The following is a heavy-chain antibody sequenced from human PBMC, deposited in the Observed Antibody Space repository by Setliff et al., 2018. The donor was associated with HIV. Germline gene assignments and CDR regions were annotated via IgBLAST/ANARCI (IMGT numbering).Heavy chain of an antibody. Sequence: PSETLSLTCAVYGESFSGFYWNWVRQPPGKGLEWIGEINPSGSTNYNPSLKSRVTISVDKAKNQFSLKLTSVTAADTAVYFCARRFGASYLFSGYMDVWGKGTTVTVSS. CDR3: ARRFGASYLFSGYMDV. CDR1: GESFSGFY. J-gene: IGHJ6*03. D-gene: IGHD1-26*01. CDR2: INPSGST. V-gene: IGHV4-34*01.